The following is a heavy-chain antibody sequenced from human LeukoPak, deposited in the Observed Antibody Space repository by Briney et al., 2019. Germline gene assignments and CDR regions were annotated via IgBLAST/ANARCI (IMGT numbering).Heavy chain of an antibody. CDR3: ARVGSGSHFDY. CDR1: GGTITGYH. Sequence: SGTLSLTCAVSGGTITGYHWSWIRQPPGKGLDWIGYADSRGSTLYNPSLKSRVAISVDTSQRQLSLRLTSVTAADTAVYYCARVGSGSHFDYWGQGTLVAVSS. V-gene: IGHV4-59*01. CDR2: ADSRGST. J-gene: IGHJ4*02. D-gene: IGHD5-12*01.